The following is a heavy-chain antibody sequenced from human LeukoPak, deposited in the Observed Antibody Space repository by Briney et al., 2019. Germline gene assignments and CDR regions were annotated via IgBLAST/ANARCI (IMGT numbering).Heavy chain of an antibody. CDR1: GYTFSNYG. J-gene: IGHJ5*02. CDR2: ISGYNGNT. Sequence: ASVKVSCTTSGYTFSNYGINWGRQAPGQGLEWMGWISGYNGNTLYAQKFQGRVTMTTDTSTCTAYMELRSLRSDETAVYYCVRIGCSSTSCYGNSVDPWGQGTLVTVSS. D-gene: IGHD2-2*01. V-gene: IGHV1-18*01. CDR3: VRIGCSSTSCYGNSVDP.